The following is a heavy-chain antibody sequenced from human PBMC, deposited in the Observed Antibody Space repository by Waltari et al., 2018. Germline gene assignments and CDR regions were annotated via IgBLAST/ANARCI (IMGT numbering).Heavy chain of an antibody. Sequence: QMQLVASGGGVVQPGRSLRLACAAPVFILSHCNMHWVRQAPGKGLEWVAGISNDGNNKDYADSVKTRFTVSRENSKNTLYLQINSLRDDDTAVYYCVKYSGFDYFFDYWGQGTLVTVSS. CDR1: VFILSHCN. CDR3: VKYSGFDYFFDY. J-gene: IGHJ4*02. V-gene: IGHV3-30*18. D-gene: IGHD5-12*01. CDR2: ISNDGNNK.